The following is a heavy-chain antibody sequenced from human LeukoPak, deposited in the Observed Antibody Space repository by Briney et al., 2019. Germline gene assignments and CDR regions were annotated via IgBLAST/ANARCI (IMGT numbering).Heavy chain of an antibody. D-gene: IGHD2-15*01. J-gene: IGHJ4*02. Sequence: PGGSLRLSCAASGFTFRGYWMGWVRQTPGKGLEWLANINEDGSTTYYVDSVKGRFTISRNNADNSLYLQMNSLRAEDTAVYYCARDATRGGDFDSWGQGTLVTVSS. V-gene: IGHV3-7*01. CDR3: ARDATRGGDFDS. CDR1: GFTFRGYW. CDR2: INEDGSTT.